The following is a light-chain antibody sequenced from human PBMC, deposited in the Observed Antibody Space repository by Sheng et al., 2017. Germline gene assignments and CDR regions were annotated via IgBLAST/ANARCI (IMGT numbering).Light chain of an antibody. CDR3: QVWDSIGDHYV. J-gene: IGLJ1*01. Sequence: SYVLTQPPSVSVAPGKTATITCGGNNIGGKSVYWYQQKPGQAPVLVVYDDSDRPSGIPERFSGSNSENTATLTLSRVEAGDEADYYCQVWDSIGDHYVFGSGTTVTVL. V-gene: IGLV3-21*01. CDR2: DDS. CDR1: NIGGKS.